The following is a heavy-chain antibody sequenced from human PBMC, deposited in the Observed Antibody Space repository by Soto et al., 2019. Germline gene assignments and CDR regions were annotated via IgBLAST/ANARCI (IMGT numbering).Heavy chain of an antibody. CDR3: TTVQSSPKHYLDAFDI. CDR1: GFTFSNAW. Sequence: EVQLVESGGGLVKPGGSLRLSCAASGFTFSNAWMSWVRQAPGKGLEWGGRIKSKTDGGTTDYAAPVKGRFTISRDDSKNTLYLQMNSLKTEDTAVYYCTTVQSSPKHYLDAFDIWGQGTMVTVSS. CDR2: IKSKTDGGTT. J-gene: IGHJ3*02. V-gene: IGHV3-15*01. D-gene: IGHD1-26*01.